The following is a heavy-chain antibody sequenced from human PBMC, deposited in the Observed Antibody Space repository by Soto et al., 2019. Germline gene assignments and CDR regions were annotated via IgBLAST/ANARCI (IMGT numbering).Heavy chain of an antibody. CDR1: GFTFSTYV. Sequence: QMQLVESGGGVVQPGGSLRLSCAASGFTFSTYVMHWVRQAPGKGLERVADLSYDGSIKYYTDSVKGRFTISRDNSKKTLYLEVNSLRPEDTAIYYCARDMAGSAWAFDLWGQGTLVSVSS. CDR2: LSYDGSIK. J-gene: IGHJ4*02. V-gene: IGHV3-30*03. CDR3: ARDMAGSAWAFDL. D-gene: IGHD6-19*01.